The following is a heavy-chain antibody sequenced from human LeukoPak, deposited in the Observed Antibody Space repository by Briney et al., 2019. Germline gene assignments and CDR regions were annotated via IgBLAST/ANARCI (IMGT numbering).Heavy chain of an antibody. V-gene: IGHV1-2*06. CDR2: INPNSGGT. D-gene: IGHD3-3*01. CDR3: ARGYFYDFFCFDY. J-gene: IGHJ4*02. CDR1: GYTFTGYY. Sequence: GASLKVSCKASGYTFTGYYMHWVRQAPGQGLEWMGRINPNSGGTYDAQKFQGTVIMTRETCISTAYIELSRLGSDDTAVYYCARGYFYDFFCFDYWGQGTLVTVSS.